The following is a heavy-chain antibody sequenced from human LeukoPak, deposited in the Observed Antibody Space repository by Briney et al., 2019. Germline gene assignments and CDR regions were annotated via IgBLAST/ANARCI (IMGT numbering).Heavy chain of an antibody. D-gene: IGHD6-19*01. V-gene: IGHV3-48*03. CDR1: GFTFSSYE. CDR3: ARTVAGIFDY. J-gene: IGHJ4*02. CDR2: ISSSGSTI. Sequence: PGGSLRLSCAASGFTFSSYEMNWVRQAPGKGLEWVSYISSSGSTIYYADCVKGRFTISRDNAKNSLYLQMNSLRAEDTAVYYCARTVAGIFDYWGQGTLVTVSS.